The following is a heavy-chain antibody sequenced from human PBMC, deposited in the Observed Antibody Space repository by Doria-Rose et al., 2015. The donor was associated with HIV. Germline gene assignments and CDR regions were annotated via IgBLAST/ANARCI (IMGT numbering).Heavy chain of an antibody. CDR3: ARMGSYRELDY. CDR2: TYYTGTS. Sequence: VQLLEAGPGLVKPSETLSLTCSVSGASVSSRGYYWNWIRQAPGKGLESLGYTYYTGTSDYSPSLKSRLNMAVDTSKNQFSLKLSFVTVADTAVYYCARMGSYRELDYWGQGALVIVSA. D-gene: IGHD3-3*01. CDR1: GASVSSRGYY. V-gene: IGHV4-31*03. J-gene: IGHJ4*02.